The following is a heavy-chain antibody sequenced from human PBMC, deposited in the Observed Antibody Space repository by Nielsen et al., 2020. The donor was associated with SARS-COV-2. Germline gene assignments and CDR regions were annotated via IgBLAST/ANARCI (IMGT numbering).Heavy chain of an antibody. CDR1: GFTFDDYA. D-gene: IGHD6-19*01. Sequence: GESLKISCAASGFTFDDYAMHWVRQAPGKGLEWVSLISGDGGSTYYADSVKGRFTISRDNSKNSLYLQMNSLRTEDTALYYCAKETVAGPYWYFDLWGRGTLVTVSS. CDR2: ISGDGGST. V-gene: IGHV3-43*02. J-gene: IGHJ2*01. CDR3: AKETVAGPYWYFDL.